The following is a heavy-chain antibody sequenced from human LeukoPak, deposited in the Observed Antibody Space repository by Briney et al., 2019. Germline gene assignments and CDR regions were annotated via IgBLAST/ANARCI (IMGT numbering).Heavy chain of an antibody. J-gene: IGHJ4*02. V-gene: IGHV4-30-2*01. CDR1: GGSISSGGYS. Sequence: SETLSLTCAVSGGSISSGGYSWSWIRQPPGKGLEWIGYIYHSGSTYYNPSLKSRVTISVDRSKNQFSLKLSSVTAADTAVYYCARASGRWLLFVWFDYWGQGTLVTVSA. D-gene: IGHD5-12*01. CDR2: IYHSGST. CDR3: ARASGRWLLFVWFDY.